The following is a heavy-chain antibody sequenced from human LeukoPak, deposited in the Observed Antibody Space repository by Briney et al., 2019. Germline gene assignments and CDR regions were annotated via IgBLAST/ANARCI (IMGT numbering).Heavy chain of an antibody. CDR3: ARGRGYSYGPGYYYFMDV. D-gene: IGHD5-18*01. J-gene: IGHJ6*03. CDR1: GGSFSGYY. V-gene: IGHV4-34*01. Sequence: PSETLSLTCAVYGGSFSGYYWSWIRQPPGKGLEWIGEINHSGGTNYNTSLKSRVTISVDTSKNQFSLKLSSVTAADTAVYYCARGRGYSYGPGYYYFMDVWGKGTTVTVSS. CDR2: INHSGGT.